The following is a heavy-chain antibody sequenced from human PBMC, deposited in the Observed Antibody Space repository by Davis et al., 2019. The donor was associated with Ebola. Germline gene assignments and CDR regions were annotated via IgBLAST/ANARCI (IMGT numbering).Heavy chain of an antibody. D-gene: IGHD3-22*01. CDR3: ARVGYYYDSSGYYRGAPDY. V-gene: IGHV4-59*01. J-gene: IGHJ4*02. Sequence: SETLSLTCTVSGGSISSYYWSWIRQPPGKGLEWIGYIYYSGSTNYNPSLKSRVTISVDTSKNQFSLKLSSVTAADTAVYYCARVGYYYDSSGYYRGAPDYWDQGTLVTVSS. CDR2: IYYSGST. CDR1: GGSISSYY.